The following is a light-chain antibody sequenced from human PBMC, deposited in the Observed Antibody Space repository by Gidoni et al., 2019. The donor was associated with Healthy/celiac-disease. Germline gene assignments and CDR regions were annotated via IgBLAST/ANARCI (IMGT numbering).Light chain of an antibody. CDR2: AAS. J-gene: IGKJ2*03. CDR3: QQSYSTPYS. V-gene: IGKV1-39*01. Sequence: DIQMTQSPSSLSASVGDRVTITCRASQSISSYLNWYQQKPGKAPKLLIYAASSLQSVVPSMFSPSGSRTDFTLTISRLQPEDFATYYCQQSYSTPYSFGQGTKLEIK. CDR1: QSISSY.